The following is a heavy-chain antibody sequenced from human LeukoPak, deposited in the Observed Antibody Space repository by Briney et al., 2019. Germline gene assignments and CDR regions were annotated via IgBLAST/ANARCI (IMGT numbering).Heavy chain of an antibody. J-gene: IGHJ3*02. V-gene: IGHV3-9*01. D-gene: IGHD3-16*01. CDR2: ISWNSGSI. CDR1: GFTFDDYA. CDR3: AKVYLAWATGAFDT. Sequence: SGGSLRLSCAASGFTFDDYAMHWVRQAPGKGLEWVSGISWNSGSIGYADSVKGRFTISRDNAKNSLYLQMNSLRAEDTALYYCAKVYLAWATGAFDTWGQGTMVTVSS.